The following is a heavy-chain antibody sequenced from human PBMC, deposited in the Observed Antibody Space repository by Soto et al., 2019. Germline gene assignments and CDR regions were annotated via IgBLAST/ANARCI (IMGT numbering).Heavy chain of an antibody. CDR2: IIPIFGTA. CDR1: GGTFSSYA. CDR3: GRGGGTYYYDLARVPADY. V-gene: IGHV1-69*01. D-gene: IGHD3-22*01. J-gene: IGHJ4*02. Sequence: QVQLVQSGAEVKKPGSSVKVSCKASGGTFSSYAISWVRQAPGQGLEWMGGIIPIFGTANHAQKFQGRVTITADESTTPAYMELGSLRSEATAVYYCGRGGGTYYYDLARVPADYWGQGTLVTVSS.